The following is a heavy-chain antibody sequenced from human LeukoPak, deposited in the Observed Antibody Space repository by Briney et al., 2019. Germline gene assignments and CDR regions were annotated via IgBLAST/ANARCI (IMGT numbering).Heavy chain of an antibody. Sequence: SQTLSLTCAISGDSVSSNSATWNWIRQSPSRGLEWLGRTYYRSKWFNDYALSVKSRITIDPDTSKNQFSLQLNSVTPEDTAVYVWAGTGSYFRNWDQGTLVTVAS. CDR3: AGTGSYFRN. V-gene: IGHV6-1*01. CDR1: GDSVSSNSAT. J-gene: IGHJ4*02. D-gene: IGHD1-26*01. CDR2: TYYRSKWFN.